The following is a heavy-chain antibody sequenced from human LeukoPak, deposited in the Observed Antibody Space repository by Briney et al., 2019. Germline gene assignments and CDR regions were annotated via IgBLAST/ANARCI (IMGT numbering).Heavy chain of an antibody. Sequence: GASVKVSCKASGYTFTSSDSNWVRQAAGQGLEWMGWINPNSGRTGYAQKFQGRVTMTANTSISTAYMELSSVRFDDTAVYYCARGRSGLAAAGTYDYWGQGTLITVSS. J-gene: IGHJ4*02. V-gene: IGHV1-8*01. CDR3: ARGRSGLAAAGTYDY. D-gene: IGHD6-13*01. CDR1: GYTFTSSD. CDR2: INPNSGRT.